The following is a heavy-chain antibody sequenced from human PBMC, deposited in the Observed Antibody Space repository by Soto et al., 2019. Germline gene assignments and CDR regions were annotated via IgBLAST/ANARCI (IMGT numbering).Heavy chain of an antibody. J-gene: IGHJ1*01. V-gene: IGHV3-23*01. D-gene: IGHD6-19*01. CDR2: ISGSGGST. CDR3: AKDPTVAGTAEYFQH. CDR1: GFTFSNYA. Sequence: EVQLLESGGGLVQPGGSLRLSCAASGFTFSNYAMTWVRQAPGKGLEWVSAISGSGGSTYYAESVKGRFTISRDKSKNTMYLQMNSLRADDTAVYYFAKDPTVAGTAEYFQHWGQGTLVTVSS.